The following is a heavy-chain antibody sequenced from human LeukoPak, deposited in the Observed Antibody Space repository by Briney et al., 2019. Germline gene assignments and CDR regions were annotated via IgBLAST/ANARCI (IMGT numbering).Heavy chain of an antibody. V-gene: IGHV4-4*09. Sequence: SETLSLTCTVSGGSISSYYWSWIRQPPGKGLEWIGYIYTSGSTNYNPSLKSRVTISVDTSKNQFSLKLSSVTAADTAVYYCARPLIAAAGAFGIWGQGTMVTVSS. CDR2: IYTSGST. D-gene: IGHD6-13*01. CDR3: ARPLIAAAGAFGI. J-gene: IGHJ3*02. CDR1: GGSISSYY.